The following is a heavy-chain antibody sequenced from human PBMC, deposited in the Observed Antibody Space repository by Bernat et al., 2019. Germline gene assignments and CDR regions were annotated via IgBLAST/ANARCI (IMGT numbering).Heavy chain of an antibody. Sequence: QLQLQESGPGLVKPSETLSLTCTASGGSISSSSYYWGWIRQPPGKGLEWIGTIYYSGNTYYNPSLKSRVTISVDTSKNQFSLKLSSVTAADTAVYYCARHRFSSSHSPLDYWGQGTLVTVSS. CDR1: GGSISSSSYY. J-gene: IGHJ4*02. D-gene: IGHD6-13*01. V-gene: IGHV4-39*01. CDR2: IYYSGNT. CDR3: ARHRFSSSHSPLDY.